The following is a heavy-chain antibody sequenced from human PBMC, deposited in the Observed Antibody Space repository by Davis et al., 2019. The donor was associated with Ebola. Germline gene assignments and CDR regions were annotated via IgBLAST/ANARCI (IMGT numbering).Heavy chain of an antibody. J-gene: IGHJ4*02. Sequence: PGGSLRLSCAASGFTVSSNYMSWVRQAPGKGLEWVSVIYSGGSTYYADSVKGRFTISRDNSKNTLYLQMNSLRAEDTAVYYCAKDDSSSSGPDYWGQGTLVTVSS. V-gene: IGHV3-53*05. D-gene: IGHD6-6*01. CDR3: AKDDSSSSGPDY. CDR2: IYSGGST. CDR1: GFTVSSNY.